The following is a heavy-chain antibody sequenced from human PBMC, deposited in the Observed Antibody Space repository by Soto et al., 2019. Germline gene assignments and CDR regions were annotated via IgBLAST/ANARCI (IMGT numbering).Heavy chain of an antibody. CDR2: INPSAGRT. CDR1: GYTFTTYH. CDR3: AREVIVVTGRDDYKGMDV. Sequence: QVLLVQSGAEVQKPGASVKVSCKASGYTFTTYHMHWVRQAPGQGLEWMGVINPSAGRTTYAQNFQGRVTVTRDTSTSTVYMELSSLRSEDTAVYYCAREVIVVTGRDDYKGMDVWGQGTTVTVSS. V-gene: IGHV1-46*01. D-gene: IGHD3-22*01. J-gene: IGHJ6*02.